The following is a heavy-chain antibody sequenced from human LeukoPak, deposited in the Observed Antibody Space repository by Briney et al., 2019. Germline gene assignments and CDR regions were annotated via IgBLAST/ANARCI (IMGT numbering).Heavy chain of an antibody. CDR3: ARERYCSSTSCVYYCYGMDV. D-gene: IGHD2-2*01. CDR2: IYSGGSI. Sequence: GGSLRLSCAASGFTVSSNYMSWVRQAPGKGLEWVSVIYSGGSIYYADSVKGRFTISRDNSKNTLYLQMNSLRAEDTAVYYCARERYCSSTSCVYYCYGMDVWGQGTTVTVSS. CDR1: GFTVSSNY. J-gene: IGHJ6*02. V-gene: IGHV3-66*01.